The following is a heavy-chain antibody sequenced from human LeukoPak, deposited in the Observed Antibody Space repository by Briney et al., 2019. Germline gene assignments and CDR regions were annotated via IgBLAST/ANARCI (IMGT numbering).Heavy chain of an antibody. J-gene: IGHJ5*02. CDR1: GGTFSSYA. D-gene: IGHD4-17*01. CDR2: IIPIFGTE. Sequence: GSSVKVSCKASGGTFSSYAISWVRQAPGQGLEWMGGIIPIFGTENYAQKFQGRVTITTDESTSTAYMELSSLRSEDTAVYYCASLVGDYGYWFDPWGQGTLVTVSS. CDR3: ASLVGDYGYWFDP. V-gene: IGHV1-69*05.